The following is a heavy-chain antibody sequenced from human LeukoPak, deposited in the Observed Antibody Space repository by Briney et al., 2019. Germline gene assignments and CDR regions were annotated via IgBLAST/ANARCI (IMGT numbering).Heavy chain of an antibody. D-gene: IGHD3-3*01. V-gene: IGHV3-53*01. J-gene: IGHJ4*02. CDR1: GFTVSSNY. Sequence: PGGSLRLSCAASGFTVSSNYMSWVRQAPGKGLEWVSVIYSGGSTYYADSVKGRFTISRDNSKNTLYLQMNSLRAEDTAVYYCARDSVILRGYFDYWGQGTLVTVSS. CDR2: IYSGGST. CDR3: ARDSVILRGYFDY.